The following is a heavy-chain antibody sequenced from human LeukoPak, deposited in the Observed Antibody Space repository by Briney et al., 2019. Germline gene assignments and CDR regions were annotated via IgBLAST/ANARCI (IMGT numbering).Heavy chain of an antibody. CDR2: IKQDGSEK. J-gene: IGHJ4*02. CDR1: GFTFSSYW. D-gene: IGHD3-22*01. CDR3: ARDYDSSGYYRLDLDC. Sequence: GGSLRLSCAASGFTFSSYWMSWVRQAPGKGLEWVANIKQDGSEKYYVDSVKGRFTISRDNAKNSLYLQMNSLRAEDTAVYYCARDYDSSGYYRLDLDCWGQGTLVTVSS. V-gene: IGHV3-7*01.